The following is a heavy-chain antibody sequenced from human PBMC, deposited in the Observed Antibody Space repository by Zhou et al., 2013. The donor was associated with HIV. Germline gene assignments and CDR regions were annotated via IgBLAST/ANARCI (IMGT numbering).Heavy chain of an antibody. D-gene: IGHD3-3*01. CDR3: ASSREGSGPYFYYYMDV. V-gene: IGHV1-69*12. J-gene: IGHJ6*03. CDR2: IIPIFGTA. CDR1: GGTFNNYA. Sequence: QVQVVQSGDEVKKPGSSVKVSCKASGGTFNNYAISWLRQAPGQGLEWMGGIIPIFGTANYAQKFQGRVTIIADESTSTAYMELSSLRSEDTAVYYCASSREGSGPYFYYYMDVWGKGTTVSVSS.